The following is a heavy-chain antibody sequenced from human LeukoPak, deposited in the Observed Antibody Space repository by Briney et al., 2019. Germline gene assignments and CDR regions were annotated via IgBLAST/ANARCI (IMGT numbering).Heavy chain of an antibody. CDR3: ARLGGEMWNRYFDL. Sequence: PSETLSLTCSVSGAPLSSGGYYWSWIRQHPGKGLEWIAYISYSGTTYYNTSLKSRVTISVDTYKNQFSLKLSSVTAADTAVYFCARLGGEMWNRYFDLWGRGTLDTVSS. V-gene: IGHV4-31*03. J-gene: IGHJ2*01. CDR2: ISYSGTT. D-gene: IGHD1-1*01. CDR1: GAPLSSGGYY.